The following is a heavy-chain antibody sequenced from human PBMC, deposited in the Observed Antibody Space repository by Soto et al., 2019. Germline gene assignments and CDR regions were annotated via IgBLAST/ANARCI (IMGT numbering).Heavy chain of an antibody. D-gene: IGHD6-6*01. CDR3: ARSEAARPPDY. Sequence: SETLSLTCAVYGGSFSGYYWSWIRQPPGKGLEWIGEINHSGSTNYNPSLKSRVTISVDTSKNQFSLKLSSVTAADTAVYYCARSEAARPPDYWGQGTLVTVSS. CDR1: GGSFSGYY. J-gene: IGHJ4*02. V-gene: IGHV4-34*01. CDR2: INHSGST.